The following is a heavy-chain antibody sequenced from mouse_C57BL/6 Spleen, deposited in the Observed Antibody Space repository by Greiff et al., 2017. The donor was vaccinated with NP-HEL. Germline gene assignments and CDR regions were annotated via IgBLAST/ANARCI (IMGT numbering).Heavy chain of an antibody. Sequence: EVKLVESGGDLVKPGGSLKLSCAASGFTFSSYGMSWVRQTPDKRLEWVATISSGGSYTYYPDSVKGRFTISRDNAKNTLYLQMSSLKSEDTAMYYCARGTTGDAMDYWGQGTSVTVSS. J-gene: IGHJ4*01. D-gene: IGHD2-12*01. CDR3: ARGTTGDAMDY. CDR1: GFTFSSYG. CDR2: ISSGGSYT. V-gene: IGHV5-6*02.